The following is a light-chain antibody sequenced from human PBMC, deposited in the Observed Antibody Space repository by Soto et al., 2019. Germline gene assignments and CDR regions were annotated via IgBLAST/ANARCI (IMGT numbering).Light chain of an antibody. CDR1: QSVSSNY. CDR3: QQYGSSVTCT. Sequence: LTQSPGTLSLSPGESATLSCRTSQSVSSNYLAWYQQKLDQAPRLLIYGASIRATGIPDRFSGSGSGTDFTLTISRLEPEDFAVYYCQQYGSSVTCTFGQGTKVEIK. CDR2: GAS. J-gene: IGKJ1*01. V-gene: IGKV3-20*01.